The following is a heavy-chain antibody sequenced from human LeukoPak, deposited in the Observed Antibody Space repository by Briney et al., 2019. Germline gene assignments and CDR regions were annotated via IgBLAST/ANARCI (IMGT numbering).Heavy chain of an antibody. D-gene: IGHD2-15*01. V-gene: IGHV1-18*01. CDR1: GYTSTSYG. Sequence: ASVKVSCKASGYTSTSYGISWVRQAPGQGLEWMGWISGYSGNTNYVQKFQGRVTMTTDRSTTTAYMELRSLRSDDTAVYYCARDIATVVHQDWGQGTLVTVSS. CDR2: ISGYSGNT. CDR3: ARDIATVVHQD. J-gene: IGHJ4*02.